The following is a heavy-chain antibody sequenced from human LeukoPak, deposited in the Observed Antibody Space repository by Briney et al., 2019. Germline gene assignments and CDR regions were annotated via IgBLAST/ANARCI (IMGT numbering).Heavy chain of an antibody. CDR1: GYTFINYY. CDR2: LNPSGGST. D-gene: IGHD2-15*01. V-gene: IGHV1-46*01. CDR3: ASLRVVAPRGGFDY. J-gene: IGHJ4*02. Sequence: ASVKVSCKASGYTFINYYMHWVRQAPGQGLEWMGILNPSGGSTSYAQKFQGRVTMTRDMSTGTGYMELSSLRSEDTAVYYCASLRVVAPRGGFDYWGQGTLVTVSS.